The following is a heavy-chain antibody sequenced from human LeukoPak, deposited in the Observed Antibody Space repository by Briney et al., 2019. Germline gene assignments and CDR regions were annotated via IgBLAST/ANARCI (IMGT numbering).Heavy chain of an antibody. D-gene: IGHD3-16*01. J-gene: IGHJ5*02. CDR2: IYYSGST. V-gene: IGHV4-39*07. CDR3: AREGRNYDYVWGSSPENWFDP. Sequence: PSETLSLTCTVSGGSISSSSYYWGWIRQPPGKGLEWIGSIYYSGSTYYNPSLKSRVTISVDTSKNQFSLKLSSVTAADTAVYYCAREGRNYDYVWGSSPENWFDPWGQGTLVTVSS. CDR1: GGSISSSSYY.